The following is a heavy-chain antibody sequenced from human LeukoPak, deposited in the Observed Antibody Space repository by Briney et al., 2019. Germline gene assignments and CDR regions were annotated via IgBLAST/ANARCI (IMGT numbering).Heavy chain of an antibody. CDR1: GGSISSSSYY. V-gene: IGHV4-39*01. D-gene: IGHD3-3*01. J-gene: IGHJ5*02. CDR3: ARHAAFGVVTNWFDP. CDR2: IYYSGST. Sequence: SETLSLTCTVSGGSISSSSYYWGWIRQPPGKGLEWIGSIYYSGSTYYNPSLKSRVTISVDTSKNQFSLKLSSVTAADTAVYYCARHAAFGVVTNWFDPWGQGTLVTVSS.